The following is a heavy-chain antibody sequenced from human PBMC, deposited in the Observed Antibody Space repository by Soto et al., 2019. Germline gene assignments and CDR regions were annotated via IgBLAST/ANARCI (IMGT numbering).Heavy chain of an antibody. J-gene: IGHJ6*02. D-gene: IGHD2-15*01. CDR1: GYSFTSYW. Sequence: GESLKISCKGSGYSFTSYWISWVRQMPGKGLEWMGRIDPSDSYTNYSPSFQGHVTISADKSISTAYLQWSSLKASDTAMYYCARRAVVAATGGGDYGMDVWGQGTTVTVSS. CDR2: IDPSDSYT. CDR3: ARRAVVAATGGGDYGMDV. V-gene: IGHV5-10-1*01.